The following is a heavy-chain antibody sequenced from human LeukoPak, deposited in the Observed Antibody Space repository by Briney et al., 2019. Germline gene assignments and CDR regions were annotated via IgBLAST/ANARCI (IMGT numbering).Heavy chain of an antibody. CDR3: ARHRYCSTTACYDMGGY. CDR2: IYPGDSDT. D-gene: IGHD2-2*01. J-gene: IGHJ4*02. CDR1: GYSFTDYW. Sequence: GESLKISCRGSGYSFTDYWIAWARQKPGKGLEWMGTIYPGDSDTRYSPSFQGQVTISADKSISTAYLQWNSLKASDTAMYYCARHRYCSTTACYDMGGYWGQGTLVTVSS. V-gene: IGHV5-51*01.